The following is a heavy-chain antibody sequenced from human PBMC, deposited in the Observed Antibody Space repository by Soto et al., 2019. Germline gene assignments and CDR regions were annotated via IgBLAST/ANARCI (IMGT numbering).Heavy chain of an antibody. D-gene: IGHD6-13*01. CDR1: GGSVSSGSYY. J-gene: IGHJ5*02. CDR2: IYYSGST. CDR3: ARGVGGYSSSWYEYNWFDP. V-gene: IGHV4-61*01. Sequence: PSETLSLTCTVSGGSVSSGSYYWSWIRQPPGKGLEWIGYIYYSGSTNYNPSLKSRVTISVDTSKNQFSLKLSSVTAADTAVYYCARGVGGYSSSWYEYNWFDPWGQGTLVTVSS.